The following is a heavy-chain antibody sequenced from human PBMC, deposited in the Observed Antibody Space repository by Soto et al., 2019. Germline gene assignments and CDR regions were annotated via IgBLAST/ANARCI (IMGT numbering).Heavy chain of an antibody. CDR1: GYTFTGYY. D-gene: IGHD6-19*01. CDR3: ARVAYSSGLYIVDY. CDR2: INPNSGGT. Sequence: EASVKVSCKASGYTFTGYYMHWVRQAPGQGLEWMGWINPNSGGTNYAQKFQGWVTMTRDTSISTAYMELSRLRPDDTAVYYCARVAYSSGLYIVDYWGQGTLVTVSS. V-gene: IGHV1-2*04. J-gene: IGHJ4*02.